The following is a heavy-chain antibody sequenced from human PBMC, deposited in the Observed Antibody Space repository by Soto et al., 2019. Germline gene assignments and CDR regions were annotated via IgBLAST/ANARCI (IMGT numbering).Heavy chain of an antibody. J-gene: IGHJ4*02. CDR3: AIGQRRWGSSGWSL. Sequence: QVQLQQWGAGQLKPSETLSLTCAVHGESFSGYGGPFSGYYWSWIRQTPGKGLEWIGEMNHREGTNYMPTLYRMVTMSLHTSKIQFSLNLNSVSAADTAVYYCAIGQRRWGSSGWSLWGQGTLVTVSS. V-gene: IGHV4-34*02. CDR1: GESFSGYGGPFSGYY. D-gene: IGHD6-19*01. CDR2: MNHREGT.